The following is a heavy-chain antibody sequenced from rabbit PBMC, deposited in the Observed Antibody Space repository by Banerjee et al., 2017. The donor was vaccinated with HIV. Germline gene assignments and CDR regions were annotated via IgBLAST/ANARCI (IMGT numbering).Heavy chain of an antibody. CDR1: GLDFSSSYW. CDR3: ARDNDSGGWYYNL. CDR2: IYAGSSGST. J-gene: IGHJ4*01. V-gene: IGHV1S45*01. Sequence: EESGGDLVQPEGSLTLTCKASGLDFSSSYWICWVRQAPGKGLEWIACIYAGSSGSTAYASWAKGRFTISKTSSTTVTLQMTSLTAADTATYFCARDNDSGGWYYNLWGPDTLVTV. D-gene: IGHD4-1*01.